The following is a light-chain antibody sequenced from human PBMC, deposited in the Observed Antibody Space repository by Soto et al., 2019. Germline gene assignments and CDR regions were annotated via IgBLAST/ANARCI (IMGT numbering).Light chain of an antibody. CDR1: QSISSY. CDR2: AAS. J-gene: IGKJ1*01. V-gene: IGKV1-39*01. CDR3: QQYYSYPT. Sequence: DIQMTQSPSSLSASVGDRVPITCRASQSISSYLNWYQQKPGKAPKLLIYAASSLQSGVPSRFSGSGSGTDFTLTISCLQSEDFATYYCQQYYSYPTFGQGTKVDI.